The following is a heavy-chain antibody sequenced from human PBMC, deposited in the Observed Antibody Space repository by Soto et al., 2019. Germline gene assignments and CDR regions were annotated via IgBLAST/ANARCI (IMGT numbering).Heavy chain of an antibody. CDR3: ARRWGYSFDY. Sequence: QLQLQESGPGLVKPSETLSLTCTVSGGSISSYYWGWIRRPPGKGLAWIGSIYYSGSTYYNPSLKSRVTISVDTSKNQFSLKLSSVTAADTAVYYCARRWGYSFDYWGQGTLVTVSS. CDR1: GGSISSYY. V-gene: IGHV4-39*01. J-gene: IGHJ4*02. D-gene: IGHD7-27*01. CDR2: IYYSGST.